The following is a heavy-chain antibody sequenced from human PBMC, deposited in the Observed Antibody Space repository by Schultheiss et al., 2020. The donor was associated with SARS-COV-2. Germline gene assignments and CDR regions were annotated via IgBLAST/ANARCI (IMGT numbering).Heavy chain of an antibody. J-gene: IGHJ6*02. CDR1: GFTVSSNY. CDR2: IYSGGST. Sequence: GGSLRLSCAASGFTVSSNYMSWVRQAPGKGLEWVSVIYSGGSTYYADSVKGRFTISRDNSKNTLYLQMNSLRAEDTAVYYCARDQHILSSIAALKGGYYYYYYGMDVWGQGTTVTVSS. V-gene: IGHV3-53*01. CDR3: ARDQHILSSIAALKGGYYYYYYGMDV. D-gene: IGHD6-6*01.